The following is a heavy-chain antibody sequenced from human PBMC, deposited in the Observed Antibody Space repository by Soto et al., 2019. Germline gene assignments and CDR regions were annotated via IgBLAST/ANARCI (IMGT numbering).Heavy chain of an antibody. Sequence: EVELLESGGGLVQPGGGLRLSCAASGFTFSSYAMSWVRQAPGKGLEWVSIISGSGGGTYYADSVKGRFTISRDNSKNTLYLQVNSLRAEDTAVYYCAKGDSSWSYFDFWRQGPLVTVSS. D-gene: IGHD6-13*01. J-gene: IGHJ4*02. V-gene: IGHV3-23*01. CDR1: GFTFSSYA. CDR2: ISGSGGGT. CDR3: AKGDSSWSYFDF.